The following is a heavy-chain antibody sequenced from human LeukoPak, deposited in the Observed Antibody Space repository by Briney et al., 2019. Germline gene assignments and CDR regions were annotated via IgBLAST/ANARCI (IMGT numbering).Heavy chain of an antibody. J-gene: IGHJ3*02. D-gene: IGHD6-6*01. CDR2: IYYSGST. CDR3: ARVTSIAARLAFDI. CDR1: GGSISSYY. Sequence: PSETLSLTCTVSGGSISSYYWSWIRQPPGKGLEWIGYIYYSGSTNYNPSLKSRVTISVDTSKNQFSLKLSSVTAADTAVYYCARVTSIAARLAFDIWGQGTMVTVSS. V-gene: IGHV4-59*01.